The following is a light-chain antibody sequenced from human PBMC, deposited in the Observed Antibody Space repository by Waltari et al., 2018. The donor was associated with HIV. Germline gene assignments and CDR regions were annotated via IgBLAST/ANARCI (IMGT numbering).Light chain of an antibody. V-gene: IGLV2-14*03. J-gene: IGLJ1*01. Sequence: DNSDYVSWYQQFPGEAPKLILYEVNNRPSGTSNRFSGFKSGNTASLIISGLQSNDEADYYCSSYTNNDTVEAVFGPGTRVTVL. CDR2: EVN. CDR3: SSYTNNDTVEAV. CDR1: DNSDY.